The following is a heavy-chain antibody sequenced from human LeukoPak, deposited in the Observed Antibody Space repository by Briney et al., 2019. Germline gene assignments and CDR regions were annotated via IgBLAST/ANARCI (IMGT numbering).Heavy chain of an antibody. CDR3: ARSSSGYYYTSIDY. V-gene: IGHV3-7*01. Sequence: GGSLRLSCAASGFTFSNHWMSWVRQAPGKGLEWVANINQDVSEKYYVDSVKGRFTISRDNAKNSLYLQMNSLRAEDTAVYYCARSSSGYYYTSIDYWGQGTLVTVSS. J-gene: IGHJ4*02. CDR2: INQDVSEK. D-gene: IGHD3-22*01. CDR1: GFTFSNHW.